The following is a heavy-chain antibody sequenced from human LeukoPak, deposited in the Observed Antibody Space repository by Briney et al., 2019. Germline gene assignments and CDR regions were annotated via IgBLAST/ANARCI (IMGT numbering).Heavy chain of an antibody. J-gene: IGHJ4*02. CDR2: IYPGDSDT. D-gene: IGHD6-19*01. Sequence: GESLKISCKGSGYSFTTYWIGCVRQMPGKGLEWMGIIYPGDSDTRYSPSFQGQVTISADKSISTAYLQWSSLKASDTAMYYCARRGSSGWSIFDYWGQGTLVTVSS. CDR1: GYSFTTYW. CDR3: ARRGSSGWSIFDY. V-gene: IGHV5-51*01.